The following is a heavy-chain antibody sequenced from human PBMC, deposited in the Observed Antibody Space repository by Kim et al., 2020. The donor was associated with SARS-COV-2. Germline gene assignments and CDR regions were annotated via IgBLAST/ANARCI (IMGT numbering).Heavy chain of an antibody. J-gene: IGHJ6*02. CDR2: ISGSGGST. Sequence: GGSLRLSCAASGFTFSSYAMSWVRQAPGKGLEWVSAISGSGGSTYYADSVKGRFTISRDNSKNTLYLQMNSLRAEDTAVYYCANDPRGRIAVAGNQVGFYYNYYGMDVWGQETTVTVSS. D-gene: IGHD6-19*01. V-gene: IGHV3-23*01. CDR3: ANDPRGRIAVAGNQVGFYYNYYGMDV. CDR1: GFTFSSYA.